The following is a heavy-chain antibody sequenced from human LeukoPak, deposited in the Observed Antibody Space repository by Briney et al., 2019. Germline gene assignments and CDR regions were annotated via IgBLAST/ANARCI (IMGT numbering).Heavy chain of an antibody. J-gene: IGHJ5*02. V-gene: IGHV4-34*01. Sequence: SETLSLTFAVYGGSFSGYYWSWIRQPPGKGLEWIGEINHSGSTNYNPSLKSRVTISVDTSKNQFSLKLSSVTAADTAVYYCARGRSPIFGVVITPFDPWGQGTLVTVSS. CDR2: INHSGST. CDR3: ARGRSPIFGVVITPFDP. CDR1: GGSFSGYY. D-gene: IGHD3-3*01.